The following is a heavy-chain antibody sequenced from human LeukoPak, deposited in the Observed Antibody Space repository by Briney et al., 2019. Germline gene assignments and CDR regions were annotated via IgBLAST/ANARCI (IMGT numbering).Heavy chain of an antibody. V-gene: IGHV3-64*01. Sequence: GGSLRLSCAASGFTFSSYAMHWVRQAPGKGLEYVSAISSNGGSTYYANSVKGRFTISRDNSKNTLYLQMGSLRAEDMAVYYRARAGNCGGDCYSRYAFDIWGQGTMVTVSS. CDR2: ISSNGGST. CDR1: GFTFSSYA. D-gene: IGHD2-21*02. CDR3: ARAGNCGGDCYSRYAFDI. J-gene: IGHJ3*02.